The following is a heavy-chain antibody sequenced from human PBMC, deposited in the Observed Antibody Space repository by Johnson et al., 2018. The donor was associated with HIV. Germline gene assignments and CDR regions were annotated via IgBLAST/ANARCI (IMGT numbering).Heavy chain of an antibody. CDR1: GFTFSSYG. D-gene: IGHD3-10*01. CDR2: IRYDGSNK. J-gene: IGHJ3*02. V-gene: IGHV3-30*02. CDR3: ARSYYYFNDAFDI. Sequence: VQLVESGGGVVQPGGSLRLSCAASGFTFSSYGMHWVRQAPGKGLEWVAFIRYDGSNKYYADSVKGRFTISRDNSKNTLYLQMNSLRAEDTAVYYCARSYYYFNDAFDIWGQGTMVTVSS.